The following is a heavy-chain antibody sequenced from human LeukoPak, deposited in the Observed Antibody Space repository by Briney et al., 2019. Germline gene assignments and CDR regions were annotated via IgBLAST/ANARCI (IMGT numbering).Heavy chain of an antibody. CDR3: ARDLTPPSGSDY. V-gene: IGHV3-53*01. J-gene: IGHJ4*02. CDR1: GFTFNSYA. D-gene: IGHD3-10*01. Sequence: GGSLRLSCAASGFTFNSYAMNWVRQAPGKGLEWVSVIYSGGSTYYADSVKGRFTISRDNSKNTLYLQMNSLRAEDTAVYYCARDLTPPSGSDYWGQGTLVTVSS. CDR2: IYSGGST.